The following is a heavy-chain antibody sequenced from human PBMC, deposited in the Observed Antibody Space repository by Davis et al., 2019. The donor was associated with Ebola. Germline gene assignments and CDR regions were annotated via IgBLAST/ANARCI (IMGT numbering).Heavy chain of an antibody. CDR3: AKDLAYSSLTDLYYYYYGMDV. Sequence: ASVKVSCKASGYTFTSYYMHWVRQAPGQGLEWMGIINPSGGSTSYAQKFQGRVTMTRDTSTSTVYMELSSLRSEDTAVYYCAKDLAYSSLTDLYYYYYGMDVWGKGTTVTVSS. D-gene: IGHD6-13*01. V-gene: IGHV1-46*01. J-gene: IGHJ6*04. CDR1: GYTFTSYY. CDR2: INPSGGST.